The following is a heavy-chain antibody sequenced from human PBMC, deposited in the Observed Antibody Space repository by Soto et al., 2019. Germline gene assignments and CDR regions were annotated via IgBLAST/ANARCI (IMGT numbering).Heavy chain of an antibody. CDR2: IDPSDSYT. J-gene: IGHJ4*02. D-gene: IGHD6-19*01. V-gene: IGHV5-10-1*01. CDR1: GYSFTSYW. Sequence: PGEALKISCKGSGYSFTSYWISWVRQMPGKGLEWMGRIDPSDSYTNYSPSFQGHVTISADKSISTAYLQWSSLKASDTAMYYCASDIAVAGTSDYWGQGTLVTVSS. CDR3: ASDIAVAGTSDY.